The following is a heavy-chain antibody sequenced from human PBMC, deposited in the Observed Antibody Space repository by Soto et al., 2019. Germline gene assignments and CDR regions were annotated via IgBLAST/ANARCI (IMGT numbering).Heavy chain of an antibody. J-gene: IGHJ4*02. Sequence: SETLSLTCIVSGGSISSYYWSWVRQPPGKGLEWIAYIDNSGNTNYNPSLKSRVTISVDASKNQFSLKLSSVTAADTAVYYCARRTYSGSSYYFDYWGQGTQVTVSS. CDR1: GGSISSYY. V-gene: IGHV4-4*09. D-gene: IGHD5-12*01. CDR3: ARRTYSGSSYYFDY. CDR2: IDNSGNT.